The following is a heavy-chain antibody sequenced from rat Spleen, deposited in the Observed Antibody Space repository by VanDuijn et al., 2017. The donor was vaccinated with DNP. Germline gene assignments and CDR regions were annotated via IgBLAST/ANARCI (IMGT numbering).Heavy chain of an antibody. D-gene: IGHD1-7*01. CDR2: ISPSGGGT. CDR3: ATSSYYGYDYGFGY. J-gene: IGHJ2*01. CDR1: GVTFSNYD. Sequence: EVQLVESGGGLVQPGGSMKLSCAASGVTFSNYDMAWVRQAPTKGLEWVASISPSGGGTYYRDSVKGRFTISRDYARSTLYLQMDSLRSEDTATYYCATSSYYGYDYGFGYWGQGVMVTVSS. V-gene: IGHV5-25*01.